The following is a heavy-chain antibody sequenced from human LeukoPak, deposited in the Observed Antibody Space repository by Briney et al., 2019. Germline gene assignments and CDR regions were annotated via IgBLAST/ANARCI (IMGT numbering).Heavy chain of an antibody. V-gene: IGHV4-34*01. CDR2: INHRGST. J-gene: IGHJ5*02. D-gene: IGHD3-10*01. CDR1: GGSFSVYY. CDR3: ARFGYGSGSYCNWFDP. Sequence: PSETLSLTCAVYGGSFSVYYWTWIRQPPGKGLEWIGEINHRGSTNHNPSLKSRVTISVDTSKDQFSLKLSSVTAADTAVYYCARFGYGSGSYCNWFDPWGQGTLVTVSS.